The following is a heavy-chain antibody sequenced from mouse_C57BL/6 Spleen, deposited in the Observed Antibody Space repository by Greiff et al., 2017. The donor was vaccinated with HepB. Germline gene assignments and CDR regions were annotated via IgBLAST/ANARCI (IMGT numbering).Heavy chain of an antibody. V-gene: IGHV1-53*01. CDR1: GYTFTSYW. CDR3: ARSYGSSYPTYAMDY. J-gene: IGHJ4*01. Sequence: VQLQQSGTELVKPGASVKLSCKASGYTFTSYWMHWVKQRPGQGLEWIGNINPSNGGTNYNEKFKSKATLTVDKSSSTAYMQLSSLTSEDSAVYYCARSYGSSYPTYAMDYWGQGTSVTVSS. CDR2: INPSNGGT. D-gene: IGHD1-1*01.